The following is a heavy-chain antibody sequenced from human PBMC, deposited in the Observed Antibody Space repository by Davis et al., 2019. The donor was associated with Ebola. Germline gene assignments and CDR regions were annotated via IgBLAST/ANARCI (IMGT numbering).Heavy chain of an antibody. CDR3: ARRPSGNFPFDI. CDR1: GYSFTNYW. Sequence: GESLKISCKGSGYSFTNYWTGWVRQMPGKGLEWMGIIYSPSFQGQVTIAADKSINTAYLQWSSLKASDTAIYYCARRPSGNFPFDIWGQGTMVTVSS. J-gene: IGHJ3*02. D-gene: IGHD4-23*01. CDR2: I. V-gene: IGHV5-51*01.